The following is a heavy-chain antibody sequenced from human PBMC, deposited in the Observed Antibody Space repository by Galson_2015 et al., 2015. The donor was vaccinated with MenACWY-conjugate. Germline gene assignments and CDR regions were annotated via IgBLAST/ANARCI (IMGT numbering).Heavy chain of an antibody. J-gene: IGHJ4*02. CDR1: GFTFSSYR. CDR2: ISSSSSTI. D-gene: IGHD3-10*01. V-gene: IGHV3-48*04. CDR3: ARDGWYYYGSGTSGGRYDY. Sequence: SLRLSCAASGFTFSSYRMNWVRQAPGKGLEWVSYISSSSSTIYYADSVKGRFTISRDNAKNSLYLQMNSLRAEDTAVYYCARDGWYYYGSGTSGGRYDYWGQGTLVTVSS.